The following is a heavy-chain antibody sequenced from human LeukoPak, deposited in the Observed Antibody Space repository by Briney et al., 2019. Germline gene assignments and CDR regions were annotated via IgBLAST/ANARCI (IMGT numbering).Heavy chain of an antibody. Sequence: GGSLRLSCVGSDFPFSNYAMSWVRQAPGKGLEWVSVISGSGVTTNYADSVKGRFTISRDNSKNTLYLQMNNLRADDTAVYYCTKDLTIQIWLLGFDSWDQGTLVTVAS. V-gene: IGHV3-23*01. CDR1: DFPFSNYA. J-gene: IGHJ4*02. CDR2: ISGSGVTT. D-gene: IGHD3-22*01. CDR3: TKDLTIQIWLLGFDS.